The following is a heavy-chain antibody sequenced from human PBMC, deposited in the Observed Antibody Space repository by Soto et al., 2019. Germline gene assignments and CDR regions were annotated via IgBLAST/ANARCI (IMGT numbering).Heavy chain of an antibody. CDR3: ARFYMVRGVMSAFDI. D-gene: IGHD3-10*01. CDR2: IYYLGST. J-gene: IGHJ3*02. V-gene: IGHV4-31*03. Sequence: QVQLQESGPGLVKPSQTLSLACTVSGGSISSGGYYWSWIRQHPGKGLEWIGYIYYLGSTYYNPSLKXRXTIXVDTSKTQFSLKLSSVTAADTAVYYCARFYMVRGVMSAFDIWGQGTMVTVSS. CDR1: GGSISSGGYY.